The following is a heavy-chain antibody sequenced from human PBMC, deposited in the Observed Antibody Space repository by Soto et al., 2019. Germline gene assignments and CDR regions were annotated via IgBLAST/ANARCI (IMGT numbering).Heavy chain of an antibody. V-gene: IGHV1-3*01. CDR1: GYTFTSYA. CDR2: INAGNSDT. CDR3: ARDYYHTSGYYDGRSGYFQH. J-gene: IGHJ1*01. D-gene: IGHD3-22*01. Sequence: ASVKVSCKASGYTFTSYAMHWVRQAPGQRLEWMGWINAGNSDTTYSQKFQGRVTITSDTSASTAYMELSSLRSEDTAVYYCARDYYHTSGYYDGRSGYFQHWGQGTLVTVSS.